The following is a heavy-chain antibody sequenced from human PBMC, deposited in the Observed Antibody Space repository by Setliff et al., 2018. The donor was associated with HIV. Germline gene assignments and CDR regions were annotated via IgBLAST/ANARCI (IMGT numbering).Heavy chain of an antibody. CDR2: IYYTGST. J-gene: IGHJ4*02. Sequence: PSETLSLTCTVSGGSINPCYWIWIRQPPGKRLEWIGFIYYTGSTHYNPSLKSRVSMSLDTSKNQFSLSLSSVTAADTAIYYCARHVSVGPTYYYDSWGQGTLVTVSS. D-gene: IGHD3-3*01. CDR3: ARHVSVGPTYYYDS. V-gene: IGHV4-59*08. CDR1: GGSINPCY.